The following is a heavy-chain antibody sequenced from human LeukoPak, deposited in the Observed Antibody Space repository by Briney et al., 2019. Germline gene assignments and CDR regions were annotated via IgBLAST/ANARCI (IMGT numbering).Heavy chain of an antibody. CDR2: MFDGGST. CDR3: AAGNYYYYMDV. J-gene: IGHJ6*03. CDR1: GGSISSGSYF. V-gene: IGHV4-61*02. Sequence: PSETLSLTCTVSGGSISSGSYFWSWIRQPAGKGLEWIGRMFDGGSTNYNPSLKSRVTMSVDTSKNQFPLKLSSATAADMAIYYCAAGNYYYYMDVWGKGTTVTVSS.